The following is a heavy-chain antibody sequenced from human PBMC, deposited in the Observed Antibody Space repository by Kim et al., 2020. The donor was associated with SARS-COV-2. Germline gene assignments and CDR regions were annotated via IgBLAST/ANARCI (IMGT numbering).Heavy chain of an antibody. J-gene: IGHJ6*02. V-gene: IGHV3-43*02. CDR2: ISGDGGST. D-gene: IGHD3-3*01. CDR1: GFTFDDYA. Sequence: GGSLRLSCAASGFTFDDYAMHWVRQAPGKGLEWVSLISGDGGSTYYADSVKGRFTISRDNSKNSLYLQMNSLRTEDTALYYCAKDRLTIFGVVDSGYYYYGMDVWGQGTTVTVSS. CDR3: AKDRLTIFGVVDSGYYYYGMDV.